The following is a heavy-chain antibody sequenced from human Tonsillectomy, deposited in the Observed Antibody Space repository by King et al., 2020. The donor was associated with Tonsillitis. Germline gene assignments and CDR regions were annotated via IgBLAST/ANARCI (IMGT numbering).Heavy chain of an antibody. Sequence: QLQESGPGLVKPSETLSLTCTVSGGSISSSYWSWIRQPPGKGLEWIGYIYHSGSTNYNPSLKSRVTTSVDTTKNQFSLKLSSVTAADTAVYYCAKRDRSGTDDAFDIWGQGTMVTVSS. CDR2: IYHSGST. J-gene: IGHJ3*02. CDR1: GGSISSSY. CDR3: AKRDRSGTDDAFDI. D-gene: IGHD3-22*01. V-gene: IGHV4-59*08.